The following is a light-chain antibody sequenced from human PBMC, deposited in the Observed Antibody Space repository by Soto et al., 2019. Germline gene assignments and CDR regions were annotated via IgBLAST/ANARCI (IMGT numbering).Light chain of an antibody. Sequence: EIVLTQSPGTLSLSPGERATLSCRASQSVNSNYLAWYQQKPGQAPSLLFSGASSRATGIPDRFSGSGSGTVFTLTISRLEPEDFAIYYCQQYDSSPLTFGQGTKVEIK. J-gene: IGKJ1*01. V-gene: IGKV3-20*01. CDR2: GAS. CDR1: QSVNSNY. CDR3: QQYDSSPLT.